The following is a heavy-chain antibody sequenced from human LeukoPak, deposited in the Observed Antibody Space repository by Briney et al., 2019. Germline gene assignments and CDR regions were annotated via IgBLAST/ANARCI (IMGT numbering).Heavy chain of an antibody. CDR2: IYYSGST. D-gene: IGHD3-10*01. CDR3: ARHGSGNDYFDY. Sequence: SETPSLTCTVSGGSVSSGSYYWSWIRQPPGKGLEWIGYIYYSGSTNYNPSLKSRVTISVDTSKNQFSLKLSSVTAADTAVYFCARHGSGNDYFDYWAREPWSPSPQ. CDR1: GGSVSSGSYY. J-gene: IGHJ4*02. V-gene: IGHV4-61*01.